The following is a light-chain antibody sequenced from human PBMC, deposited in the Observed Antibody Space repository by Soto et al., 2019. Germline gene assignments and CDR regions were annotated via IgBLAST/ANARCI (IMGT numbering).Light chain of an antibody. CDR2: SAS. CDR1: QRISTF. V-gene: IGKV1-39*01. Sequence: DIQMTQSPSSLSAFVGDSVTITCHASQRISTFLNWYHQKPGKAPKLLIYSASYLQSGVPSNFSGSRSGPDFTLTISSLQPEDFATYYCQQSYSSPPTFGQGTKVDI. J-gene: IGKJ1*01. CDR3: QQSYSSPPT.